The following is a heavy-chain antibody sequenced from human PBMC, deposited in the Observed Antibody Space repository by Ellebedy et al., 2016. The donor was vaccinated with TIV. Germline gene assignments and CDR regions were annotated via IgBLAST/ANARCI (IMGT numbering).Heavy chain of an antibody. CDR2: IKYDGSST. CDR1: GFTFSTYW. V-gene: IGHV3-74*01. Sequence: PGGSLRLSCAASGFTFSTYWMHWVRQVPGKGLVWVSRIKYDGSSTSFADSVKGRFTISRDNAKNTVNLQMNSLRAEDTAVYYCARGGDGHNPQQLDYWGQGTLVTVSS. CDR3: ARGGDGHNPQQLDY. D-gene: IGHD5-24*01. J-gene: IGHJ4*02.